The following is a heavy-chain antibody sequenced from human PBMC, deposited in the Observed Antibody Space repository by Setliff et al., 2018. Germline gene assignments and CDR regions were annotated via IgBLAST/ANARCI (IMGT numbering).Heavy chain of an antibody. Sequence: SETLSLTCTVSGGSISSGDYYWSWIRQPPGKGLEWIGHIYYSGSTYYNPSLKSRVTISVDTSKNQFSLKLSSVTAADTAVYYCARAGWLAQGGFDYWGQGTLVTVS. CDR2: IYYSGST. CDR3: ARAGWLAQGGFDY. V-gene: IGHV4-30-4*08. D-gene: IGHD5-12*01. J-gene: IGHJ4*02. CDR1: GGSISSGDYY.